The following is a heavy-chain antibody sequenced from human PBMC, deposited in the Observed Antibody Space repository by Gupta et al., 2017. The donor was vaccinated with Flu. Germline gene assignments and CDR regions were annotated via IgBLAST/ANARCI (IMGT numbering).Heavy chain of an antibody. V-gene: IGHV4-61*02. J-gene: IGHJ4*02. Sequence: QVQLQESGPGLVKPSQTLSLTCTVSGGSISSGSYYWSWIRQPAGKGLEWIGRIYTSGSTNYNPSLKSRVTISVDTSKNQFSLRLSSVTAADTAVYYCASYGDSTVYWGQGTLVTVSS. D-gene: IGHD4-17*01. CDR3: ASYGDSTVY. CDR1: GGSISSGSYY. CDR2: IYTSGST.